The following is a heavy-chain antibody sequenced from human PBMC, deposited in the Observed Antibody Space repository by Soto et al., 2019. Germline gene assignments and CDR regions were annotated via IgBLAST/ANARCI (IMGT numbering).Heavy chain of an antibody. CDR3: ARSLWKQLDPDDAFDI. CDR1: GYTFTSYG. V-gene: IGHV1-18*01. D-gene: IGHD6-13*01. Sequence: QVQLVQSGAEVKKPGASVKVSCKASGYTFTSYGISWVRQAPGQGLEWMGWISAYNGNTNYAQKRQGRVTMTTDTSTSTAYMELRSLRSADTAVYYCARSLWKQLDPDDAFDIWGQGTMVTVSS. CDR2: ISAYNGNT. J-gene: IGHJ3*02.